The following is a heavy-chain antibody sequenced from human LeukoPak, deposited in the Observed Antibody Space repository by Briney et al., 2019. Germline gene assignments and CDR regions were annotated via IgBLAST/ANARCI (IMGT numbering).Heavy chain of an antibody. D-gene: IGHD3-22*01. CDR3: ARTNAYYYESSGYPLFEY. Sequence: SETLSLTCTVSGGSISSYYWSWIRQPPRNGLPWVGYIYYSGSTNYNPSLKSRVTISVDTSKNQFTLKLSSVPAADTAVYYCARTNAYYYESSGYPLFEYWRQGTVVSV. J-gene: IGHJ4*02. CDR1: GGSISSYY. V-gene: IGHV4-59*01. CDR2: IYYSGST.